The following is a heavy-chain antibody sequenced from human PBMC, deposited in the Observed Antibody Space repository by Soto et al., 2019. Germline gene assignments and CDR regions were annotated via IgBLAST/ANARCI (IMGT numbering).Heavy chain of an antibody. Sequence: QVQLVQSGAEVKKPGSSVRVSCEASGDTFRNYAISWVRQAPGQGLEWLGGIIPLYGTTNYAQKFQDRVTFNADGSTTTAYMDLSSLRKEDTAVYYCARDLGGCSAGSCRYNWFDLWGQGTLVTVSS. CDR2: IIPLYGTT. J-gene: IGHJ5*02. V-gene: IGHV1-69*01. D-gene: IGHD2-15*01. CDR1: GDTFRNYA. CDR3: ARDLGGCSAGSCRYNWFDL.